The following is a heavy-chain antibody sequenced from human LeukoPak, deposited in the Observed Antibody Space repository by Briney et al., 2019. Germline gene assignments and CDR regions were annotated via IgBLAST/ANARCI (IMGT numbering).Heavy chain of an antibody. D-gene: IGHD3-10*01. CDR3: ARDKSAAADYYFDF. Sequence: PGGSLRLSCAASEFTFSKNAMHWVRQAPGKGLEWVAVISVDGRDLYHADSVKGRFTISRDNSKNTLYLQMTSLRTDDTAAYYCARDKSAAADYYFDFWGQGTLVTVSS. J-gene: IGHJ4*02. CDR1: EFTFSKNA. CDR2: ISVDGRDL. V-gene: IGHV3-30*04.